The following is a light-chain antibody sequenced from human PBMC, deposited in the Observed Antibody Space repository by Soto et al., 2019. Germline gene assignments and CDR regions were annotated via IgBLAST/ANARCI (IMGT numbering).Light chain of an antibody. CDR2: AAS. Sequence: DIQMTQSPSSLSASVGERVTITCRASQSIGSNLNWYPRSRGKAPKVXVFAASSKPRGVRLRFDARGSGTDFSLTIYSLQPEDFVTYYCQQTHTSTWTFGQGTKVDIK. J-gene: IGKJ1*01. CDR1: QSIGSN. CDR3: QQTHTSTWT. V-gene: IGKV1-39*01.